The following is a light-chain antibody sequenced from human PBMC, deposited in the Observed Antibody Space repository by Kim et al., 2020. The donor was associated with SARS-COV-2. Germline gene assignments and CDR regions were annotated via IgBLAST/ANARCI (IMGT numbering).Light chain of an antibody. CDR2: WAS. J-gene: IGKJ1*01. V-gene: IGKV4-1*01. Sequence: DIVMTQSPDSLAVSLGERATINCKSSQSVLYNSDNKNYLAWYQQRPGQPPKLLIYWASTRESGVPDRFSGSGSGTDFTLAINSLQAEDVAVYYCKQYYSAPRTFGQRTKVDIK. CDR3: KQYYSAPRT. CDR1: QSVLYNSDNKNY.